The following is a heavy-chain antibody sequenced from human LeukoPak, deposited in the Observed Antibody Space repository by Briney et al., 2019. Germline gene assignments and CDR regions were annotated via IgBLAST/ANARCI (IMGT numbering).Heavy chain of an antibody. CDR2: INGDASST. CDR3: ARGRGSSANDY. CDR1: AFTFSSYW. D-gene: IGHD6-6*01. J-gene: IGHJ4*02. V-gene: IGHV3-74*01. Sequence: SRRPSCAAAAFTFSSYWIHCVRQAPRDLLGWVSRINGDASSTSYADSVRGRFTISRDNAKNTLYLQMSSLRAEDTAVYYCARGRGSSANDYWGQGTLVTVSS.